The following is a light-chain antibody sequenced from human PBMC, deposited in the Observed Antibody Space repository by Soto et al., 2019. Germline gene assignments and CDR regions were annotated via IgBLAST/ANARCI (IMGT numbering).Light chain of an antibody. V-gene: IGLV1-40*01. J-gene: IGLJ2*01. CDR2: DNT. Sequence: QSVLTQPPSVSGAPGQRVTISCTGSSSNIGAGYAVHWYQQLPGTAPKLLISDNTNRPSGVPDRFSASKSGTTASLAITGLHAEDEAEYYCQSYDNSHDWDVIFGGGTKLTVL. CDR3: QSYDNSHDWDVI. CDR1: SSNIGAGYA.